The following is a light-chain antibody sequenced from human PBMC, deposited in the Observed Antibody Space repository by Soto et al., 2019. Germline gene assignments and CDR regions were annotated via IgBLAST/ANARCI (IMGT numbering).Light chain of an antibody. Sequence: HSVLTQPPSVSGTPGQRVTISCSGSSSNIGSKSVSWYQHLPQTAPKLLIYSNNQRPSGVPDRFSGSKSGTSASLAISGLQSDDETQYYCAAWDDSLNVLVFGGGTKLTVL. CDR2: SNN. J-gene: IGLJ2*01. V-gene: IGLV1-44*01. CDR1: SSNIGSKS. CDR3: AAWDDSLNVLV.